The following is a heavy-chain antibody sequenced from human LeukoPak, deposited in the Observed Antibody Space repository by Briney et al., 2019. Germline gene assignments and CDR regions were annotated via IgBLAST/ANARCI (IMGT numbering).Heavy chain of an antibody. Sequence: SETLSLTCTVSGGSISSYYWSWIRQPPGKGLEWIGYIYYSGSTNYNPSLKSRVTISVDTSKNQFSLKLSSVTAADTAVYYCARWTTVTYYYYMDVWGKGTTLTVSS. J-gene: IGHJ6*03. V-gene: IGHV4-59*01. D-gene: IGHD4-17*01. CDR3: ARWTTVTYYYYMDV. CDR1: GGSISSYY. CDR2: IYYSGST.